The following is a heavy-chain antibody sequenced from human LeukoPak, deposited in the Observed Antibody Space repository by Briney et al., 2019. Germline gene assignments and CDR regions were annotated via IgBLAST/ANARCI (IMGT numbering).Heavy chain of an antibody. CDR3: AKEGDSSSWYDLYDY. J-gene: IGHJ4*02. Sequence: PGGSLRLSCAASGFTFSSYAVSWVRQAPGKGLEWVSAISGSGDSTYYADSVKGRFTISRDNSKNTLYLQMNSLRAEDTAVYYCAKEGDSSSWYDLYDYWGQGTLVTVSS. V-gene: IGHV3-23*01. CDR1: GFTFSSYA. CDR2: ISGSGDST. D-gene: IGHD6-13*01.